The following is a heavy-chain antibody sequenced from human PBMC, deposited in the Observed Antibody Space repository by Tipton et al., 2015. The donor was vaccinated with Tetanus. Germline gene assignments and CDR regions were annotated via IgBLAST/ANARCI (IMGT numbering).Heavy chain of an antibody. V-gene: IGHV4-61*01. D-gene: IGHD3-3*02. CDR3: AREHIRLIGEVIFRFFDV. CDR1: GGSVSSGSYY. J-gene: IGHJ2*01. CDR2: ILYGGST. Sequence: TLSLTCTVSGGSVSSGSYYWAWIRQPPGKGLEYIGYILYGGSTHYSPSLKSRVTVSADPSKNQFSLKLTSATAADTAVYYCAREHIRLIGEVIFRFFDVWGRGTLVTVSS.